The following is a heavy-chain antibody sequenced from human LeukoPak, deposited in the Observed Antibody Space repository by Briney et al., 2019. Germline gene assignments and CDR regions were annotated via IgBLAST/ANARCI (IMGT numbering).Heavy chain of an antibody. CDR2: IYYTGST. J-gene: IGHJ6*02. D-gene: IGHD1-26*01. CDR1: GGSISSYH. CDR3: AKCHSGNYYYGMDV. Sequence: PSETLSLTCTVSGGSISSYHWSWIRQPPGKGLEWIGHIYYTGSTNYNPSLKSRVTISLDTSKNQFSLKLSSVTAADTAVYYCAKCHSGNYYYGMDVWGQGTTVTVSS. V-gene: IGHV4-59*01.